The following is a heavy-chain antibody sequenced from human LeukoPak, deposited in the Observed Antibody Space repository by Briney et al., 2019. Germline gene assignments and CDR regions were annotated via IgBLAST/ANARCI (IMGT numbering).Heavy chain of an antibody. V-gene: IGHV1-18*01. Sequence: ASVKVSCKASGYTFTSYGISWVRRAPGQGLEWMGWISAYNGNTNYAQKLQGRVTMTTDTSTSTAYMELRSLRSDDTAVYYCARVWVVPAATPDYYYGTDVWGQGTTVTVSS. CDR2: ISAYNGNT. CDR1: GYTFTSYG. CDR3: ARVWVVPAATPDYYYGTDV. J-gene: IGHJ6*02. D-gene: IGHD2-2*01.